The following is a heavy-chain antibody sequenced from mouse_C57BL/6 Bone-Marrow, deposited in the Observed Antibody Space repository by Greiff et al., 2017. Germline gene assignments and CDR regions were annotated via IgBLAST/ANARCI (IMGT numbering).Heavy chain of an antibody. D-gene: IGHD2-2*01. CDR1: GYTFTSYW. V-gene: IGHV1-64*01. Sequence: QVQLQQPGAELVKPGASVKLSCKASGYTFTSYWMHWVKQRPGQGLEWIGMIHPNSGSTNYNEKFKSKATLTVDKSSSTAYMQLSSLTSEDSAVYYGARKGLWLRFAMDYWGQGTSVTVSS. CDR2: IHPNSGST. CDR3: ARKGLWLRFAMDY. J-gene: IGHJ4*01.